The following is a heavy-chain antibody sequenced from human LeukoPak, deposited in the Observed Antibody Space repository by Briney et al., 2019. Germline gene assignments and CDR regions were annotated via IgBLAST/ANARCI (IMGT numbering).Heavy chain of an antibody. J-gene: IGHJ1*01. V-gene: IGHV1-18*01. CDR2: ISAYNGNT. CDR3: ASLANDPRSPLYFQH. D-gene: IGHD4-17*01. Sequence: ASVKVSCKASGGTFSSYAISWVRQAPGQGLEWMGWISAYNGNTNYAQKLQGRVTMTTDTSTSTAYMELRSLRSDDTAVYYCASLANDPRSPLYFQHWGQGTLVTVSS. CDR1: GGTFSSYA.